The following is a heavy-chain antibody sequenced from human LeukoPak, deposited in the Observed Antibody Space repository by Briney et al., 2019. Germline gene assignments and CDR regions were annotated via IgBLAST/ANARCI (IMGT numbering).Heavy chain of an antibody. D-gene: IGHD3-22*01. CDR2: IYYSGST. Sequence: SETLSLTCTVSGGSISSYYWSWIRQPPGKGLEWIGYIYYSGSTNYNASLKSRVTISVDTSNNQFPLKQSSVTAADTAVYYCYREGQRITMIEGDAFDIWGQGTMVTVST. CDR3: YREGQRITMIEGDAFDI. J-gene: IGHJ3*02. CDR1: GGSISSYY. V-gene: IGHV4-59*01.